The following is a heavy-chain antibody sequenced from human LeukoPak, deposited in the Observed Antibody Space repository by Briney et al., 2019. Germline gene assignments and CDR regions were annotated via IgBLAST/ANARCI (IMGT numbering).Heavy chain of an antibody. Sequence: PSETLSLTCTVSGGSISSYYWSWIRQPPGKGLEWIGYIYYSGSTNYNPSLMSRVTISVDTSKNQFSLKLSSVTAADTAVYYCARDDGMDSSSWYGWFDPWGQGTLVTVSS. CDR1: GGSISSYY. CDR2: IYYSGST. D-gene: IGHD6-13*01. V-gene: IGHV4-59*01. J-gene: IGHJ5*02. CDR3: ARDDGMDSSSWYGWFDP.